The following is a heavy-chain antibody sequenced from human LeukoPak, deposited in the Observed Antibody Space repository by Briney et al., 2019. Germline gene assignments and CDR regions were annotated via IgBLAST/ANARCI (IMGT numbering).Heavy chain of an antibody. Sequence: GGSLRLSCAASGFTVSSIYMSWVRQAPGKGLEWVSIIYSGGSTYFADSVKGRFTISRDNSKNTLYLQMNSLRAEDTALYYCARVPVASWIQLDSWGQGTLVTVSS. CDR1: GFTVSSIY. CDR3: ARVPVASWIQLDS. V-gene: IGHV3-53*01. J-gene: IGHJ4*02. CDR2: IYSGGST. D-gene: IGHD6-13*01.